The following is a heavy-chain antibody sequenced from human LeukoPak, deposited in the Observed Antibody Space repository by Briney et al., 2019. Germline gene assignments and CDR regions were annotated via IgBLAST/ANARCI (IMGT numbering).Heavy chain of an antibody. J-gene: IGHJ4*02. D-gene: IGHD1-1*01. V-gene: IGHV3-21*01. Sequence: GGSLRLSCAASGFTFSSYSMNWVRQAPGKGLEWVSSISSSSSYIYYADSVKGRFTISRDNAKNSLYLQMNSLRAEDTAVYYCASGGPTSLRFDYWGQGTLVTASS. CDR2: ISSSSSYI. CDR3: ASGGPTSLRFDY. CDR1: GFTFSSYS.